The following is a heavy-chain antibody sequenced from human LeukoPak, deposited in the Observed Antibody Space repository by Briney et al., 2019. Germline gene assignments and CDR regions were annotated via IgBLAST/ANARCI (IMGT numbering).Heavy chain of an antibody. J-gene: IGHJ5*02. V-gene: IGHV4-61*02. CDR2: IYTSGST. D-gene: IGHD3-3*01. Sequence: SQTLSLTCTVSGGSISSGSYYWSWIRQPAGKGLEWIGRIYTSGSTNYNPSLKSRVTISVDTSKNQFSLKLSSVTAADTAVYYCARTNYDFWSGYYRDNWFDPWGQGTLVTVSS. CDR1: GGSISSGSYY. CDR3: ARTNYDFWSGYYRDNWFDP.